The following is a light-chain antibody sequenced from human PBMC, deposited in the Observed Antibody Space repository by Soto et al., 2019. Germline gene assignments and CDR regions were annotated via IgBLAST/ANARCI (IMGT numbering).Light chain of an antibody. Sequence: QSVLTQPPSVSGAPGQRVTISCTGSSSNIGAGYDVHWYQQLPGTAPKLLIYHNSDRPSGVPDRFSGSKSGTSASLDITGLQAEDEADYYCQSYDSGLSAFYVFGTGTKLTV. V-gene: IGLV1-40*01. J-gene: IGLJ1*01. CDR3: QSYDSGLSAFYV. CDR1: SSNIGAGYD. CDR2: HNS.